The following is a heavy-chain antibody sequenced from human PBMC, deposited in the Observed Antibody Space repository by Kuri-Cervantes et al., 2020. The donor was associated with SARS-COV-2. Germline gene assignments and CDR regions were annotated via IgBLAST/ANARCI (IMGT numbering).Heavy chain of an antibody. Sequence: GESLKISCAASVFTFSSYSMNWVRQAPGKGLEWVSSISSSSSYIYYADSVKGRFTTSRDNAKNSLYLQMDSLKDEDTAVYYCARACDGYYYDSSGYYLCYWGQGTLVTVSS. V-gene: IGHV3-21*01. CDR2: ISSSSSYI. D-gene: IGHD3-22*01. J-gene: IGHJ4*02. CDR3: ARACDGYYYDSSGYYLCY. CDR1: VFTFSSYS.